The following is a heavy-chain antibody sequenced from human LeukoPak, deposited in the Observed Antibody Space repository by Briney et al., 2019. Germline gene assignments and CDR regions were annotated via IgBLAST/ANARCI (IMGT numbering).Heavy chain of an antibody. CDR2: INPNSGGT. D-gene: IGHD3-22*01. V-gene: IGHV1-2*02. CDR1: GYTFTGYY. Sequence: GASVKVSCKGSGYTFTGYYMHWVRQAPGQGLEWMGWINPNSGGTNYAQKFQGRVTMTRDTCISTAYMELSRLRSDDTAGYYCARATIRGSMIVVVNLGYWGQGTLVTVSS. CDR3: ARATIRGSMIVVVNLGY. J-gene: IGHJ4*02.